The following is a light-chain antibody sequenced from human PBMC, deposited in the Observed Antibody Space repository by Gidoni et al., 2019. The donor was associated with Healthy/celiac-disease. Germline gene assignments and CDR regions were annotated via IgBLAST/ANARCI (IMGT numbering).Light chain of an antibody. J-gene: IGKJ3*01. CDR2: AAS. CDR1: QSISSY. Sequence: DIQITHSPSSLSASVGDRVTITCRASQSISSYLNWYQQKPGKAPKLLIYAASSVQSGVPSRFSGSGSGTDFTLTISSLQPEDFATYYCQQSYSTPFTFGPGTKVDIK. V-gene: IGKV1-39*01. CDR3: QQSYSTPFT.